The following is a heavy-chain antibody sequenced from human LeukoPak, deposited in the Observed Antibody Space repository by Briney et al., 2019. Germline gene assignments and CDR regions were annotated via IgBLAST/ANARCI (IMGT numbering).Heavy chain of an antibody. D-gene: IGHD6-13*01. V-gene: IGHV3-13*01. CDR3: ASSPAYSSSWYAIDN. CDR2: IGTAGDT. J-gene: IGHJ4*02. Sequence: GGSLRLSCAASGFTFSNYDMHWVRQAAGKGLEWVAGIGTAGDTYYTGSVKGRFTISRENAKSSLYLHMNSLSAGDTAVYYCASSPAYSSSWYAIDNWGQGTLVTVSS. CDR1: GFTFSNYD.